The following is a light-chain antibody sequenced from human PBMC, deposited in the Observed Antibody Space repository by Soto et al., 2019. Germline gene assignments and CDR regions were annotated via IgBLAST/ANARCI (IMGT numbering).Light chain of an antibody. J-gene: IGLJ1*01. Sequence: QSVLAQPASVSGSPGQSITISCTGSSSDVGSHDLVSWYQHHPGKAPQLIIYDVSKRPSGVSNRFSGSKSGNTASLTISGLQADDEADYHCCAHAGRSPSYVFGTGTKVTVL. CDR1: SSDVGSHDL. V-gene: IGLV2-23*02. CDR2: DVS. CDR3: CAHAGRSPSYV.